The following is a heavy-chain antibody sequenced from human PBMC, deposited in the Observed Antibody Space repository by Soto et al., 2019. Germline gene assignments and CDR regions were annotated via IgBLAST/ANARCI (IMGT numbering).Heavy chain of an antibody. CDR1: GGSISSGGYY. CDR2: IYYSGTT. V-gene: IGHV4-31*03. D-gene: IGHD3-10*01. Sequence: QVQLQESGPGLVKPSQTLSLTCTVSGGSISSGGYYWSWIRQHPGKGLEWIGYIYYSGTTFYNPSLKSRVTTSVDTSKNQFSLTLSSVTTADTAVHFCARGYYYGSGTIILDYWGQGTLVTVSS. J-gene: IGHJ4*02. CDR3: ARGYYYGSGTIILDY.